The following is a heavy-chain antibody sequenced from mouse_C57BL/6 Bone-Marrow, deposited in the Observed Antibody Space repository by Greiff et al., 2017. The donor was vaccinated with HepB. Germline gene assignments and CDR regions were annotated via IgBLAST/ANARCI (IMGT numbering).Heavy chain of an antibody. CDR3: ARDEGRRWFAY. CDR2: FYRGSGSI. Sequence: VQLQESGAGLVKPGASLKLSCTASGYTFTEYTIHWVQQRSGQGLEWIGWFYRGSGSINYNEKFKDQATFTADKANSTVYMEISRLTSEDTAVYYCARDEGRRWFAYWGQGTLVTVSA. V-gene: IGHV1-62-2*01. CDR1: GYTFTEYT. J-gene: IGHJ3*01.